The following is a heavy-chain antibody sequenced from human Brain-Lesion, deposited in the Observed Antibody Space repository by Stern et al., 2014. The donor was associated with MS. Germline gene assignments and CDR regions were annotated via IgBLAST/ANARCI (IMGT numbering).Heavy chain of an antibody. CDR1: GFTFSRYW. CDR3: ARGVGDY. Sequence: EVQLLESGGGLVQPGGSLRLSCAASGFTFSRYWMHWVRQFPEKGLFWVSQINRDGSDTSYADSVKGRFSISRDNIRNMLYLRMTSLRAEDTAVYYCARGVGDYWGQGARVTVSS. V-gene: IGHV3-74*02. D-gene: IGHD3-16*01. CDR2: INRDGSDT. J-gene: IGHJ4*02.